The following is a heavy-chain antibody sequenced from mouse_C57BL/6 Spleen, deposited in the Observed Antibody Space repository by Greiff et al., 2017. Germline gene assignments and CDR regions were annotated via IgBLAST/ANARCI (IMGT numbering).Heavy chain of an antibody. CDR3: ARREDPAWFAY. CDR1: GYTFTDYY. Sequence: VQLQQSGPELVKPGASVNISCKASGYTFTDYYMNWVKQSHGKSLEWIGDINPNNGGTSYNQKFKGKATLTVDKSSSTAYMELRSLTSEDSAVYYCARREDPAWFAYWGQGTLVTVSA. J-gene: IGHJ3*01. V-gene: IGHV1-26*01. CDR2: INPNNGGT.